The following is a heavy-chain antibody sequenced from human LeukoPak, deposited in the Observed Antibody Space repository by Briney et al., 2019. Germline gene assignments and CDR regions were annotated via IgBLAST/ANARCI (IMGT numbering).Heavy chain of an antibody. D-gene: IGHD3-3*01. J-gene: IGHJ6*02. Sequence: PSETLSLTCTVSGGSISSGGYYWSWIRQHPGKGLEWIGYIYYSGSTYYNPSLKSRVTISVDTSKNQFSLKPSSVTAADTAVYYCARGHYDFWSGSYYYYGMDVWGQGTTVTVSS. CDR3: ARGHYDFWSGSYYYYGMDV. V-gene: IGHV4-31*03. CDR1: GGSISSGGYY. CDR2: IYYSGST.